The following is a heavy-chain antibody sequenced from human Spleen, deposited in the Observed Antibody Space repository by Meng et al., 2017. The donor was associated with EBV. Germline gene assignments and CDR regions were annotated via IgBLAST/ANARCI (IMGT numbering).Heavy chain of an antibody. CDR3: ARVSVQWLRFDS. D-gene: IGHD6-19*01. CDR2: IYHSGTV. J-gene: IGHJ5*01. CDR1: DGSISSGSYY. Sequence: AQLQESGPGLVKPSQTLSLTCSVSDGSISSGSYYWSWIRQAPGKGLEWIGYIYHSGTVYYNPSLKSRVSLLLDMSKNQFSVKLTSVTAADTAVYYCARVSVQWLRFDSWGQGTLVTVSS. V-gene: IGHV4-30-4*01.